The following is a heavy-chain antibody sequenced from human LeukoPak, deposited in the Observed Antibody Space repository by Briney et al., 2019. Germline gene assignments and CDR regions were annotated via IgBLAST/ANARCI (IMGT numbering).Heavy chain of an antibody. CDR2: ISYDGSNK. D-gene: IGHD5-24*01. CDR3: AKGWEVATIMTGFDY. CDR1: GFTFSSYG. J-gene: IGHJ4*02. Sequence: GGSLRLSCAASGFTFSSYGIHWVRQAPGKGLEWVAVISYDGSNKYYADSVKGRFTISRDNSKNTLYLQMNSLRPEDTAVYYCAKGWEVATIMTGFDYWGQGTLVTVSS. V-gene: IGHV3-30*18.